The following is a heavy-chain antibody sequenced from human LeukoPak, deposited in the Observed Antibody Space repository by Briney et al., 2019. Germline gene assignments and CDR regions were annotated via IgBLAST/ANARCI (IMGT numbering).Heavy chain of an antibody. D-gene: IGHD6-6*01. V-gene: IGHV1-69*06. CDR2: IIPIFGTA. CDR3: ARDLGDYSSSYY. J-gene: IGHJ4*02. CDR1: GGTFSSYA. Sequence: ASVKVSCKASGGTFSSYAISWVRQAPGQGLEWMGGIIPIFGTANYAQKFQGRVTITADKSTSTAYMELSSLRSEDTAVYYCARDLGDYSSSYYWGQGTLVTVSS.